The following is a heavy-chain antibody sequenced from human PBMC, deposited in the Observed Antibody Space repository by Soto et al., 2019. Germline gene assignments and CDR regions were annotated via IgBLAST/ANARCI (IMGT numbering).Heavy chain of an antibody. CDR3: ARDTPRHDFWSGYSDS. V-gene: IGHV3-23*01. J-gene: IGHJ4*02. CDR1: GFSFTSNA. Sequence: ESGGDLVKPGGSLRLSCEASGFSFTSNAMSWVAQPPGMGREWVSAISRSGDSTYYGASVKGRFIVSRDNSKNIVYLQMKKLRVEDTAVYYCARDTPRHDFWSGYSDSWGQGTLVAVSS. D-gene: IGHD3-3*01. CDR2: ISRSGDST.